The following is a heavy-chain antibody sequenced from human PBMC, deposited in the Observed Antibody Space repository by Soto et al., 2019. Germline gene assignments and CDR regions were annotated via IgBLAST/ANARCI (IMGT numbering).Heavy chain of an antibody. D-gene: IGHD2-2*02. CDR2: IYPGDSDT. Sequence: EFLKTSFKGSGYSFTSYWIGWVRQIPGKGLEWMGIIYPGDSDTRYSPSFQGQVTISADKSISTAYLQWSSLKASDTAMYYCARFLYCSSTSCYTVIDYWGQGTLVTVSS. J-gene: IGHJ4*02. V-gene: IGHV5-51*01. CDR3: ARFLYCSSTSCYTVIDY. CDR1: GYSFTSYW.